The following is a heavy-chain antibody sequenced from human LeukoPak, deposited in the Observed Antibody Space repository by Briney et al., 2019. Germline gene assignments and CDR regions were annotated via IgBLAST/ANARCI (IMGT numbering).Heavy chain of an antibody. CDR3: ARLYCSGATCYANLDY. J-gene: IGHJ4*02. V-gene: IGHV3-7*04. Sequence: PGGSLRLSCAASGFTFSTYWMSWVRQAPGKGLEWVANIKQDGNQTYYVDSVRGRFTISRDNAKNSLYLQMNSLTAEDTAVYYCARLYCSGATCYANLDYWGQGTLVAVSS. CDR2: IKQDGNQT. CDR1: GFTFSTYW. D-gene: IGHD2-15*01.